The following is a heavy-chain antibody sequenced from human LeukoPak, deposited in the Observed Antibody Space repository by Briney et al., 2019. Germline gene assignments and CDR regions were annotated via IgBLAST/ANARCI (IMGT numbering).Heavy chain of an antibody. CDR1: GYTFTAYG. J-gene: IGHJ3*02. D-gene: IGHD3-22*01. CDR2: INTNTGNP. CDR3: AVDSSGYYYDAFDI. V-gene: IGHV7-4-1*02. Sequence: ASVKVSCKASGYTFTAYGIAWVRQAPGQGLEWMGWINTNTGNPTYAQGFTGRFVFSLDTSVSTAYLQISSLKAEDTAVYYCAVDSSGYYYDAFDIWGQGTMVTVSS.